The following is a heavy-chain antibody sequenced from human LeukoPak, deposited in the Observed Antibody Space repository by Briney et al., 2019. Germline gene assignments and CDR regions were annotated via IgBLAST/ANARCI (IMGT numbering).Heavy chain of an antibody. J-gene: IGHJ3*02. D-gene: IGHD5-12*01. CDR2: ISGGGSNT. CDR3: VKDSVRGYSGYGNDGFEI. Sequence: PGGSLRLSCAASGFTFSTYPISWVRQAPGKGLEWVSAISGGGSNTYYADSVKGRFTISRDNSKNMLYLQMNSLRAEDTAVYYCVKDSVRGYSGYGNDGFEIWGQGTMVTVSS. CDR1: GFTFSTYP. V-gene: IGHV3-23*01.